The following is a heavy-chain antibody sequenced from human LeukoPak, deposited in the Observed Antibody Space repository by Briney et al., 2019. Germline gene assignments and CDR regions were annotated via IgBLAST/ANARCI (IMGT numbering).Heavy chain of an antibody. V-gene: IGHV4-59*12. CDR1: GGSISSYY. CDR3: ARGRSGWPKLYYFDY. CDR2: IYYSGST. J-gene: IGHJ4*02. Sequence: SETLSLTCTVSGGSISSYYWSWIRQPPGKGLEWIGYIYYSGSTNYNPSLKSRVTISVDTSKNQFSLKLSSVTAADTAVYYCARGRSGWPKLYYFDYWGQGTLVTVSS. D-gene: IGHD6-19*01.